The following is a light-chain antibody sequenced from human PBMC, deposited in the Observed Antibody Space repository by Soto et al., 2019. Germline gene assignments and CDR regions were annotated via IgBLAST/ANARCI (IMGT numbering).Light chain of an antibody. Sequence: QSALTQPASVSGSPGQSIAISCTGTSGDVGGYDYVPWYQQHPDKAPKLMIYEVTKRPSWFSNRFSGSKSGNTASLTISGLQREDEADYYCSSHTSGSTRVFGSGTKLTVL. CDR2: EVT. V-gene: IGLV2-14*01. J-gene: IGLJ1*01. CDR3: SSHTSGSTRV. CDR1: SGDVGGYDY.